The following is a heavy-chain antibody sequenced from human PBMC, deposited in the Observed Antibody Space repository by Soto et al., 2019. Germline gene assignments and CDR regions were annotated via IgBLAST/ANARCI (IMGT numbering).Heavy chain of an antibody. J-gene: IGHJ4*02. CDR1: GFTFSSYA. V-gene: IGHV3-64D*08. CDR3: VKDRAPTGTYYYFDY. CDR2: ISSNGGST. D-gene: IGHD1-1*01. Sequence: GESLKISCSASGFTFSSYAMHWVRQAPGKGLEYVSAISSNGGSTYYADSVKGRFTISRDNSKNTLYLQMSSLGAEDTAVYYCVKDRAPTGTYYYFDYWGQGTLVTVSS.